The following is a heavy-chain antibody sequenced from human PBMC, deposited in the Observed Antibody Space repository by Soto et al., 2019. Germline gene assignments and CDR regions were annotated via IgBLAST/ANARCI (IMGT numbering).Heavy chain of an antibody. Sequence: PSETLSLTCTVSGGSISSYYWSWIRQPPGKGLEWIGYIYYTGTTNYNPSLKSRVTTSVDTSKNQFSLKRSSVTAADTAVYYCARSPSGYSSTFDYWGQGILVTVSS. J-gene: IGHJ4*02. CDR1: GGSISSYY. CDR3: ARSPSGYSSTFDY. V-gene: IGHV4-59*01. CDR2: IYYTGTT. D-gene: IGHD5-18*01.